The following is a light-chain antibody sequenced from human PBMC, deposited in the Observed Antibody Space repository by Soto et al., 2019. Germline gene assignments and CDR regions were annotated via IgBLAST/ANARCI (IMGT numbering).Light chain of an antibody. CDR2: RDD. Sequence: QLVLTQPPSASATPGQRITISYFGSSSNIGSNYGYWYQQLPGTAPKLLISRDDERPSGVPDRFSGSKSGTSASLAISGVRSEDEADYFCAAWDDSLRAPVFGGGTKLTVL. J-gene: IGLJ2*01. CDR1: SSNIGSNY. CDR3: AAWDDSLRAPV. V-gene: IGLV1-47*01.